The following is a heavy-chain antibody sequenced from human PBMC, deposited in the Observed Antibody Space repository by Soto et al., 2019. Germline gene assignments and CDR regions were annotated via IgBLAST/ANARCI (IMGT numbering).Heavy chain of an antibody. Sequence: EVQLVESGGGLVQPGGSLRLSCAASGFTFFAYWIHWVRQVPGKGLVWVSRINSDGSHTSYADSVRGRFTISRDNSKNTVYLQMNSLTAEDTAVYYCAKEGDYGDYVGENWIDSWGQGSLVTVSS. CDR2: INSDGSHT. CDR1: GFTFFAYW. J-gene: IGHJ5*01. CDR3: AKEGDYGDYVGENWIDS. D-gene: IGHD4-17*01. V-gene: IGHV3-74*01.